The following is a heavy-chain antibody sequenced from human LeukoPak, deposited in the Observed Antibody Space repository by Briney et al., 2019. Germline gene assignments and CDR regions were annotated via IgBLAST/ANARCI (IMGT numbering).Heavy chain of an antibody. Sequence: PGGSLRLSCAASGFTFSSYGMHWVRQAPGKGLEWVAVIWYDGSNKYYADSVKGRFTISRDNSKNTLYLQMNSLRAEDTAVYYCARSDSSGWYINVDIWGQGTMVTVSS. CDR2: IWYDGSNK. J-gene: IGHJ3*02. CDR1: GFTFSSYG. V-gene: IGHV3-33*01. D-gene: IGHD6-19*01. CDR3: ARSDSSGWYINVDI.